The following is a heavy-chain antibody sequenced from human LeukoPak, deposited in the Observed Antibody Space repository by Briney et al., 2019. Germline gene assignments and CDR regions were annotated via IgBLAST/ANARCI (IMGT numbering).Heavy chain of an antibody. CDR3: ASSPAAGTEGSYYYYYMDV. Sequence: ASVKVSCKASGYTFTSYDINWVRQATGQGLEWMGWMNPNSGNTGYAQKFQGRVTMTRNTSISTAYMELSSLRSEDTAVYYCASSPAAGTEGSYYYYYMDVWGKGTTVTVSS. V-gene: IGHV1-8*01. CDR2: MNPNSGNT. D-gene: IGHD6-13*01. J-gene: IGHJ6*03. CDR1: GYTFTSYD.